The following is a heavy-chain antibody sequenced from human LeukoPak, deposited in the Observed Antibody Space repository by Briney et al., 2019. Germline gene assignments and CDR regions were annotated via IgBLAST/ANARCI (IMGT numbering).Heavy chain of an antibody. CDR1: GDSVSINSAA. CDR2: TYYRSKWYN. Sequence: SQTLSLTCAISGDSVSINSAAWNWIRQSPSRGLEWLGRTYYRSKWYNDYAVSVKSRITINPDTSKNQFSLQLNSVTPEVTAVYYCARVKMDSSGWSDFDYWGQGTLVTVSS. J-gene: IGHJ4*02. D-gene: IGHD6-19*01. V-gene: IGHV6-1*01. CDR3: ARVKMDSSGWSDFDY.